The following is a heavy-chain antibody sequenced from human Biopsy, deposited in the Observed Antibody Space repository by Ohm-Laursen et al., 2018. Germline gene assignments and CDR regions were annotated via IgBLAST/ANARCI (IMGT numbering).Heavy chain of an antibody. D-gene: IGHD1-26*01. CDR2: IKQGGNEK. V-gene: IGHV3-7*01. J-gene: IGHJ4*02. CDR3: ARARGSGRLRYHFDY. Sequence: GSLRLSCAASGFTFSDYWMGWVRQAPGKGLEWVANIKQGGNEKYYVDSVMGRFTISRDNGKNSLYLQMNSPRAEDTAVYYCARARGSGRLRYHFDYWGQGTLVTVSS. CDR1: GFTFSDYW.